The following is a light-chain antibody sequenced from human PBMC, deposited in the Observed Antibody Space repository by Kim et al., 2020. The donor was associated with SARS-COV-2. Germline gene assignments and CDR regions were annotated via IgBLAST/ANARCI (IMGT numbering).Light chain of an antibody. CDR2: SDD. J-gene: IGLJ3*02. Sequence: QRVTISCSGSSSNIGNNAVNWYQQLPGKSPKLLIYSDDQRPSGVSDRFSASKSGTSASLAISGLQSEDEADYYCAAWDDRLNGPVFGGGTQLTVL. CDR3: AAWDDRLNGPV. V-gene: IGLV1-36*01. CDR1: SSNIGNNA.